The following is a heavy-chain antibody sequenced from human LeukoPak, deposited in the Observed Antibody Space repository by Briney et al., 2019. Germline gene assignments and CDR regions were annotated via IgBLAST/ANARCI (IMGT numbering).Heavy chain of an antibody. V-gene: IGHV3-15*01. CDR2: IKSKTDGGTT. D-gene: IGHD2-2*02. J-gene: IGHJ4*02. CDR3: TTDLPIVVVPAAIY. Sequence: GGSLRLSCAASGFTFSSYAMSWVRQAPGKGLEWVGRIKSKTDGGTTDYAAPVKGRFTISRDDSKNTLYLQMNSLKTEDTAVYYCTTDLPIVVVPAAIYWGQGTLVTVSS. CDR1: GFTFSSYA.